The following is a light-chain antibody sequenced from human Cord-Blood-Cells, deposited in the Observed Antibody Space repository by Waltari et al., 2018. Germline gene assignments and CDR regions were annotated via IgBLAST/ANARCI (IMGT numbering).Light chain of an antibody. Sequence: NFLLTQPHSVSAAPGKTVTLSCTRRTGSLASNYVQWYQQRPGSSPTTVIYEDTQRPSGVPDRFSGSIDSSSNSASRTSSGLKTEDEADYYCQSYDSSNQDWVFGGGTKLTVL. CDR1: TGSLASNY. CDR2: EDT. V-gene: IGLV6-57*01. CDR3: QSYDSSNQDWV. J-gene: IGLJ3*02.